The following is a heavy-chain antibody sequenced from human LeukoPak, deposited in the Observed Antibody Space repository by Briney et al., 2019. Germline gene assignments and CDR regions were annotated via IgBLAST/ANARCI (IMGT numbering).Heavy chain of an antibody. V-gene: IGHV3-7*01. CDR1: GFTFSSCW. J-gene: IGHJ4*02. Sequence: GGSLRLSCAASGFTFSSCWTTWVRQAPGRGLEWVANIKQDGSEKYYVDSVKGRFTISRDNAKKSLFLEMNSLRAEDTAVYYCARDRASAYWGQGTLVTVSS. CDR2: IKQDGSEK. CDR3: ARDRASAY. D-gene: IGHD3-10*01.